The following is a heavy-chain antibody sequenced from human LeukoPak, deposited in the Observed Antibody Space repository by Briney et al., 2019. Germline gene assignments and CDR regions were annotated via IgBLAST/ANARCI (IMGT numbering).Heavy chain of an antibody. CDR2: INPNSGGA. Sequence: SVKVSCKASGYTFTGYYVHWVRQAPGQGPEWMGRINPNSGGANYAQKFQGRVTMTRDASISTAYMELSGLRSDDMAVYYCARDLRCTSTSCPNNYYYYYGMDVWGQGTTVTVSS. J-gene: IGHJ6*02. CDR3: ARDLRCTSTSCPNNYYYYYGMDV. V-gene: IGHV1-2*06. D-gene: IGHD2-2*01. CDR1: GYTFTGYY.